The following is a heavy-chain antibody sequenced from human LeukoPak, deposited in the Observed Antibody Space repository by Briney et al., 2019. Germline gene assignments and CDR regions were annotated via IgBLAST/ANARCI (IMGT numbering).Heavy chain of an antibody. V-gene: IGHV3-30*04. D-gene: IGHD3-16*01. J-gene: IGHJ4*02. CDR2: LSFDGAHK. Sequence: GGSLRLSCAASGFTFRHYTVHWVRQAPGRGLEWVAVLSFDGAHKYYAESVKGRFTISRDNSNNTLFLQMDSLRIEDTALYYCVRARAGGLDYWGQGTLVTVSS. CDR1: GFTFRHYT. CDR3: VRARAGGLDY.